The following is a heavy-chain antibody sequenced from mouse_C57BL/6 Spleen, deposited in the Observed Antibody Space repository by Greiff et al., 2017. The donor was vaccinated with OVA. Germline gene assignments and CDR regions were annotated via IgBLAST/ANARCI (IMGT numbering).Heavy chain of an antibody. J-gene: IGHJ3*01. CDR1: GYSFTDYN. D-gene: IGHD2-3*01. CDR2: INPNYGTT. V-gene: IGHV1-39*01. CDR3: AREMVTTCPATWFAY. Sequence: VQLQQSGPELVKPGASVKISCKASGYSFTDYNLNWVKQSNGKSLEWIGVINPNYGTTSYNQKFKGKATLTVDQSSSTAYMQQNSLTSEDSAVYYCAREMVTTCPATWFAYWGQGTLVTVSA.